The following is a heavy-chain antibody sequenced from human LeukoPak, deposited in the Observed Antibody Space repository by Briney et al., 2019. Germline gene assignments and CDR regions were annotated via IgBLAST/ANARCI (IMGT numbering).Heavy chain of an antibody. CDR2: ITAGNGNT. Sequence: EASVTVSCKASGYNFRNYGIGWVRQAPRQGLEWMGWITAGNGNTNYAQKVQGRVTMTTDTSTSTAYMELRSLRSDDTAVYFCARDSARGYSYGYNAFDIWGQGTMVTVSS. J-gene: IGHJ3*02. CDR3: ARDSARGYSYGYNAFDI. CDR1: GYNFRNYG. V-gene: IGHV1-18*01. D-gene: IGHD5-18*01.